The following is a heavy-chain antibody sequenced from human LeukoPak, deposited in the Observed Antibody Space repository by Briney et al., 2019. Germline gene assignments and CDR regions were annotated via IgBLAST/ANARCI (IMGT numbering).Heavy chain of an antibody. Sequence: PSQTLSLTCTVSGGSISSGDYYWSWIRQPPGKGLEWIGYIYYSGSTYYNPSPKSRVTISVDTSKNQFSLKLSSVTAADTAVYYCAREALTRGGTFDYWGQGTLVTVSS. J-gene: IGHJ4*02. CDR1: GGSISSGDYY. D-gene: IGHD3-3*01. CDR3: AREALTRGGTFDY. V-gene: IGHV4-30-4*08. CDR2: IYYSGST.